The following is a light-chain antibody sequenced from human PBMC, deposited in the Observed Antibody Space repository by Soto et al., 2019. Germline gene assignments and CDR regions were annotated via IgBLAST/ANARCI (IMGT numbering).Light chain of an antibody. J-gene: IGKJ4*01. CDR3: LQGTHWPLT. Sequence: DVVMTQSPLSLAVTLGQSASISCRSSESLVYRDGVSYLNWFHQRPGQSPRRLIYKASNRDSGGPDRFSGSGSGTDFTLRISRVEAEDVGVYYCLQGTHWPLTFGGGTKVEI. V-gene: IGKV2-30*01. CDR1: ESLVYRDGVSY. CDR2: KAS.